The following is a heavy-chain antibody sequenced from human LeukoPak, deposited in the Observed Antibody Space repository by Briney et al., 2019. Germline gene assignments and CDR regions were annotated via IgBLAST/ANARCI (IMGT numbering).Heavy chain of an antibody. CDR3: ARDGGAAAGTGGMDV. J-gene: IGHJ6*02. CDR1: GFTFSSYS. Sequence: PGGSLRLSCAASGFTFSSYSMNWVRQAPGKGLEWVSSISSSSSYIYYADSVKGRFTISRDNAKNSLYLQMNSLRAEDTAVYYCARDGGAAAGTGGMDVWGQGTTVTVSS. CDR2: ISSSSSYI. D-gene: IGHD6-13*01. V-gene: IGHV3-21*01.